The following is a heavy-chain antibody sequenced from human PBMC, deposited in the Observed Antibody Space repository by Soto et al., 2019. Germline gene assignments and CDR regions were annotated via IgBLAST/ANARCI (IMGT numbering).Heavy chain of an antibody. Sequence: QVQLVESGGGVVQPGKSLILSCAATGFIFRSYGVHWVRQAPGKGLEWVALISHDGNNAYYADAVNGRFTISRDNAKTTVSLQMNSRRAEDTAVYYCAKQGIEVAGTDYFDYWGQGALVTVAS. V-gene: IGHV3-30*18. CDR1: GFIFRSYG. CDR3: AKQGIEVAGTDYFDY. J-gene: IGHJ4*02. CDR2: ISHDGNNA. D-gene: IGHD6-19*01.